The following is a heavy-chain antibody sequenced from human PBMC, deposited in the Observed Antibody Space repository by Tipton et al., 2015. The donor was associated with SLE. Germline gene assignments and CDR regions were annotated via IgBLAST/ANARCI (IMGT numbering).Heavy chain of an antibody. CDR1: GFIYDDFA. V-gene: IGHV3-20*04. Sequence: SLRLSCAASGFIYDDFAMSWVRQVPGRGLEWVSGISWDGGNRGYADSVKGRFTISRDNAKNSLYLQMNTVTADDTAVYYCAREARFLEWTAFKVRYYYSMDFWGQGTTVTVSA. CDR3: AREARFLEWTAFKVRYYYSMDF. D-gene: IGHD3-3*01. CDR2: ISWDGGNR. J-gene: IGHJ6*01.